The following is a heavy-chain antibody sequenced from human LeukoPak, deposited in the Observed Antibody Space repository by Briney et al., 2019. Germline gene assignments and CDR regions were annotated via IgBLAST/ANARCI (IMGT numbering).Heavy chain of an antibody. D-gene: IGHD3-22*01. V-gene: IGHV3-20*04. CDR3: ARGAPYSSSWYLYYDSSGPDY. CDR2: INWNGDST. CDR1: GFTFDDYG. Sequence: GGSLRLSCAGSGFTFDDYGMSWVRQAPGKGLEWVSGINWNGDSTGYADSVKGRFTISRDNAKNSLFLQMNSLRAEDTAVYYCARGAPYSSSWYLYYDSSGPDYWGQGTLVTVSS. J-gene: IGHJ4*02.